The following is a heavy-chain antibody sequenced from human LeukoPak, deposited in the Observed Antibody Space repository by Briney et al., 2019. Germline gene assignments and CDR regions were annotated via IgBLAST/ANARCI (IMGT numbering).Heavy chain of an antibody. CDR3: AKDRAYDSSGPFDP. V-gene: IGHV3-23*01. J-gene: IGHJ5*02. CDR2: ISGSGGST. CDR1: GFTFSSYA. D-gene: IGHD3-22*01. Sequence: GGSLKLSCAASGFTFSSYAMSWVRQAPGKGLEWVSAISGSGGSTYYADSVKGRFTISRDNAKNSLYLQMNSLRAEDTALYYCAKDRAYDSSGPFDPWGQGTLVTVSS.